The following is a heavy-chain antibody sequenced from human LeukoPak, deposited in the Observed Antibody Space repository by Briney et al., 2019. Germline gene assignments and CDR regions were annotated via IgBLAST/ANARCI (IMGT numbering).Heavy chain of an antibody. Sequence: GASVEVSCKASGYTFTGYYMHWVRQAPGQGLEWMGWINPNSGGTNYAQKFQGRVTMTRDTSISTAYMELSRLRSDDTAVYYCARDSTSLTGTFDYWGQGTLVTVSS. V-gene: IGHV1-2*02. D-gene: IGHD1-7*01. CDR2: INPNSGGT. CDR3: ARDSTSLTGTFDY. J-gene: IGHJ4*02. CDR1: GYTFTGYY.